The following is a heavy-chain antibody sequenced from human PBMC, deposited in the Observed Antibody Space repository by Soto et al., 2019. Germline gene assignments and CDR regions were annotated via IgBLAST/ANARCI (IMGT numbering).Heavy chain of an antibody. V-gene: IGHV3-33*01. Sequence: PGLSLRLSCAASGFTFSTYGMHWVRQAPGKGLERVAVIWHDGRNKYYADSVKGRFTISRDNSKNTLYLQMNSLRAEDTAVYYCARDLDTSMGYYYYYGMDVLGQGTTVTVSS. D-gene: IGHD5-18*01. CDR1: GFTFSTYG. CDR3: ARDLDTSMGYYYYYGMDV. CDR2: IWHDGRNK. J-gene: IGHJ6*02.